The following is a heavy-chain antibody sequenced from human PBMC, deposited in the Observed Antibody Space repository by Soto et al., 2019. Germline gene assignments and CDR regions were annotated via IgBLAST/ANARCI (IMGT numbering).Heavy chain of an antibody. CDR2: VLPFLDIT. CDR3: ARDRDNSNWPNFDS. CDR1: GDTFSIYT. J-gene: IGHJ4*02. V-gene: IGHV1-69*02. Sequence: QVQLAQSGSEVKKPGSSVRVSCKTSGDTFSIYTISWVRQAPGQGLEWMGRVLPFLDITSYSQRFQGRVTITADRSTHTADMELTSLRSEDTAVYYCARDRDNSNWPNFDSWGQGTLVTVSS. D-gene: IGHD6-13*01.